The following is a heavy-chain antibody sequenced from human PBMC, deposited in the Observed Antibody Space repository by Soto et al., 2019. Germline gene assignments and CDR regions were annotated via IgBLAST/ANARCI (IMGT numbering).Heavy chain of an antibody. D-gene: IGHD3-10*01. CDR2: INHSGST. CDR3: ARGSYYGSGSYLVYYYYYMDV. Sequence: SETLSLTCAVYGGSFSGYYWSWIRQPPGKGLEWIGEINHSGSTNYNPSLKSRVTISVDTSKNQFSLKLSSVTAADTAVYYCARGSYYGSGSYLVYYYYYMDVWGKGTTVTVSS. CDR1: GGSFSGYY. J-gene: IGHJ6*03. V-gene: IGHV4-34*01.